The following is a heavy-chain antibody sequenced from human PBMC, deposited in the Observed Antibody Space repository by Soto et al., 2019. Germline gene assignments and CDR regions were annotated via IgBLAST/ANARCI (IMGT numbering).Heavy chain of an antibody. J-gene: IGHJ4*02. V-gene: IGHV1-18*01. D-gene: IGHD3-10*01. CDR1: GYTFNTYG. CDR2: ISAYDGKT. Sequence: ASVKVSCKTSGYTFNTYGINWVRQAPGQGLELMGWISAYDGKTTYAEKFQGRVTLTTDTSTSTAYMELRSLRSDDTAIYYCASSMLRPLDLNYWGQGTLVTVSS. CDR3: ASSMLRPLDLNY.